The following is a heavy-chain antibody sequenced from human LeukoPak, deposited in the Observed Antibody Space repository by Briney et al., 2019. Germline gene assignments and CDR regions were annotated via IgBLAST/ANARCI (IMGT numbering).Heavy chain of an antibody. J-gene: IGHJ5*02. V-gene: IGHV4-4*07. CDR2: IYATGDT. CDR3: ARGHFGQNWIGP. Sequence: PSETLSLTCTVSGGSISGFYWSWVRQAAGEGLEWIGRIYATGDTNYNPSLKSRVIMSVDTSKKQFSLKLTSLTAADTAMYYCARGHFGQNWIGPWGQGTLVIVSS. D-gene: IGHD3-10*01. CDR1: GGSISGFY.